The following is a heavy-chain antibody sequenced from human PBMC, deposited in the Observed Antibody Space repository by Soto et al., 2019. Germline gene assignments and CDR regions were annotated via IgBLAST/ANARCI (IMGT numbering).Heavy chain of an antibody. CDR1: GGSISFDHYH. J-gene: IGHJ4*02. D-gene: IGHD3-16*02. CDR3: ASLAGDDFVWGSYRRYFDY. V-gene: IGHV4-30-4*02. Sequence: PSETLSLTCTVSGGSISFDHYHWTWIRQPPGKGLEWIGYVHYSGSVLYNPSLQSRVSISVDTSKNQFSLKLSSVTAADTAVYYCASLAGDDFVWGSYRRYFDYWGQGTLVTVSS. CDR2: VHYSGSV.